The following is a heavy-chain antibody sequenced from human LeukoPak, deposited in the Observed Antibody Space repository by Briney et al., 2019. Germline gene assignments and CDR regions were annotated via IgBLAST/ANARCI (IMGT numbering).Heavy chain of an antibody. CDR2: ILYDGSNK. CDR3: AKDRDGYNLRALDY. J-gene: IGHJ4*02. Sequence: GGSLRLSCAASGFTFSSYGMHWVRQAPGKGLEWVAVILYDGSNKYYADSVKGRFTISRDNSKSTLYLQMNSLRAEDTAVYYCAKDRDGYNLRALDYWGQGTLVTVSS. V-gene: IGHV3-30*18. CDR1: GFTFSSYG. D-gene: IGHD5-24*01.